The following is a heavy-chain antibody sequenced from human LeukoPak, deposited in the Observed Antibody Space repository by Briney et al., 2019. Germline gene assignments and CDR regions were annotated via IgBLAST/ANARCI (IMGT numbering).Heavy chain of an antibody. CDR2: IAYHGNTE. CDR1: GFTISSHG. Sequence: GRSLRLSCAVSGFTISSHGMHWVRQAPGKGPEWVAMIAYHGNTEYYGDSVKGRFTISRDNSKNTLYQQMDSLRAEDTAVYHCAKDWGSGGWYNYFDPWGQGTLVTVSS. V-gene: IGHV3-30*18. D-gene: IGHD6-19*01. CDR3: AKDWGSGGWYNYFDP. J-gene: IGHJ5*02.